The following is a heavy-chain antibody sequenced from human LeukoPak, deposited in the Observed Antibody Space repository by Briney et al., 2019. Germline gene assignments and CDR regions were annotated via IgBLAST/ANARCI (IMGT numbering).Heavy chain of an antibody. V-gene: IGHV3-21*01. J-gene: IGHJ4*02. Sequence: GGSLRLSCAASGFTFSSYSMTWVRQAPGKGLEWVSSISSSSSYIYYADSVKGRFTISRDNAKNSLYLQMNSLRAEDTAVYYRARDVMGATFDYWGQGTLVTVSS. D-gene: IGHD1-26*01. CDR1: GFTFSSYS. CDR2: ISSSSSYI. CDR3: ARDVMGATFDY.